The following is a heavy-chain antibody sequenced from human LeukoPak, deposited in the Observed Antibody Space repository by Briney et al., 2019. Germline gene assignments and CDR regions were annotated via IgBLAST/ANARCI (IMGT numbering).Heavy chain of an antibody. Sequence: GGSLRLSCAASGFTFSSYSMNWVRQAPGKGLEWVSSITSTSIYRYYADSVKGRFTISRDNAKNSLYLQMNSLRAGDTAVYYCARAGGDDAFDIWGQGTMVTVSS. CDR3: ARAGGDDAFDI. CDR2: ITSTSIYR. J-gene: IGHJ3*02. D-gene: IGHD2-8*02. V-gene: IGHV3-21*01. CDR1: GFTFSSYS.